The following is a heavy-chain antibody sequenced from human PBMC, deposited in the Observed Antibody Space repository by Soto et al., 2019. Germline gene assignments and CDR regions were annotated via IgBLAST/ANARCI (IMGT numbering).Heavy chain of an antibody. J-gene: IGHJ6*02. Sequence: GASVKVSCKASGYTFTSYYMHWVRQAPGLGLEWMRIINPSGGSTSYAQKFQGRVTMTRDTSTSTVYMELSSLRSEDTAVYYCARELGYCSGGSCPLVYYYYGMDVWGQGTTVTVSS. D-gene: IGHD2-15*01. V-gene: IGHV1-46*01. CDR2: INPSGGST. CDR3: ARELGYCSGGSCPLVYYYYGMDV. CDR1: GYTFTSYY.